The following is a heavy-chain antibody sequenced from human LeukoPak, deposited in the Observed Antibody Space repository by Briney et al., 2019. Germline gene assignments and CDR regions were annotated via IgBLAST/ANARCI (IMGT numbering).Heavy chain of an antibody. CDR1: GFTFSTYG. Sequence: AGGSLRLSCAASGFTFSTYGMHWVRQAPGKGLEWVAFIRSDGINKYYADSVKGRFTISRDNSKNTLYLQMNSLRAEDTAVYYCAKEARRGYSYGYFSSYFDSWGQGTLVTVSS. D-gene: IGHD5-18*01. CDR3: AKEARRGYSYGYFSSYFDS. V-gene: IGHV3-30*02. J-gene: IGHJ4*02. CDR2: IRSDGINK.